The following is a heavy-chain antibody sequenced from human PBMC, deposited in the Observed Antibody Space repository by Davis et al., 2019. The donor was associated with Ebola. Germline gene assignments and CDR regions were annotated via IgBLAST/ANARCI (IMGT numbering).Heavy chain of an antibody. V-gene: IGHV3-30-3*01. Sequence: GESLKISCAASGFTFSSYAMHWVRQAPGKGLEWVAVISYDGSNKYYADSVKGRFTISRDNSKNTLYLQMNSLRVEDTAIYYCARWVTTSGSDYWGQGTLVTVSS. CDR2: ISYDGSNK. CDR1: GFTFSSYA. CDR3: ARWVTTSGSDY. D-gene: IGHD4-17*01. J-gene: IGHJ4*02.